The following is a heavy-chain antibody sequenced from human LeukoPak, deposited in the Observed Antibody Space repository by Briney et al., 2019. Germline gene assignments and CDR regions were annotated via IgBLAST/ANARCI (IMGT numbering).Heavy chain of an antibody. CDR1: GYTFTSYD. D-gene: IGHD4-11*01. Sequence: ASVKVSCKASGYTFTSYDINLVRQATGQGLEWMGWMNPNSGNTGYAQKFQGRVTITRNTSISTAYMELSSLRSEDTAVYYCARERSGNYGALFDYWGRGTLVTVSS. V-gene: IGHV1-8*03. CDR3: ARERSGNYGALFDY. CDR2: MNPNSGNT. J-gene: IGHJ4*02.